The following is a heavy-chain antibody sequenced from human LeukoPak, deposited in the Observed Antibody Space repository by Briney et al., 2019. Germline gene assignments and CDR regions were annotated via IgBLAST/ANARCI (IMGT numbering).Heavy chain of an antibody. Sequence: PSQTLSLTCTVSGGSISGADYYWRWIRHHPRKGLEWIGYIYYSGSTYYNPSLKSRLTISVDTSKSQFSLRLSSVTAADTAVYYCARRRDRGYDFDYWGQGTLVTVSS. CDR3: ARRRDRGYDFDY. J-gene: IGHJ4*02. D-gene: IGHD5-12*01. V-gene: IGHV4-31*03. CDR2: IYYSGST. CDR1: GGSISGADYY.